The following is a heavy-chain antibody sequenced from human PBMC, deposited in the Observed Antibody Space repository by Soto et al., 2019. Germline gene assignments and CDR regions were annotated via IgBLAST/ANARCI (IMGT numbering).Heavy chain of an antibody. CDR1: GFTFRGDA. D-gene: IGHD1-1*01. Sequence: GGSLRLSCAASGFTFRGDAMSWVRQAPGKGLEWVSSISGSGEMTHYAESVKGRFTISRDNSKNTLYLQMESLRAEDTALYYCERSEMTYNWNDWGQGPLVTVSS. CDR2: ISGSGEMT. CDR3: ERSEMTYNWND. J-gene: IGHJ4*02. V-gene: IGHV3-23*01.